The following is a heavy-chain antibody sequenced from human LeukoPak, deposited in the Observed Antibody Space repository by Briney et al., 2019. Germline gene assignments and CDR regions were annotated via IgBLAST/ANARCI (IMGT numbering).Heavy chain of an antibody. D-gene: IGHD3-22*01. Sequence: SETLSLTCTVSGGSISISSYYWGWIRQPPGKGLEWFGSVFYSGSNYYTPSLKSRVTISVDTSKNQFSLKLSSVTAADTAVYYCARARLKYYYDSSGRDAFDIWGQGTMVTVSS. CDR2: VFYSGSN. J-gene: IGHJ3*02. CDR1: GGSISISSYY. V-gene: IGHV4-39*07. CDR3: ARARLKYYYDSSGRDAFDI.